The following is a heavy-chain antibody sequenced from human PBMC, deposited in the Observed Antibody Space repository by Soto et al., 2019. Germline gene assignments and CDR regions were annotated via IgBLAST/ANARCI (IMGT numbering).Heavy chain of an antibody. Sequence: GASVKVSFKASGYTFTGHYIHWVRQAPEQGPEWMGEIGPESGATRYAQRFQGRVTMTRDMSITTVYMELNNLSPDDTAVYYCGRGRSGQIVVFYWDQGTPVTVSS. CDR2: IGPESGAT. V-gene: IGHV1-2*02. J-gene: IGHJ4*02. CDR1: GYTFTGHY. CDR3: GRGRSGQIVVFY. D-gene: IGHD1-26*01.